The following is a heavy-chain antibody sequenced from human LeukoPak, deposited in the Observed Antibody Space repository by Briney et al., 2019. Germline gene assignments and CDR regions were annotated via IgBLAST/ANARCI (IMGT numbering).Heavy chain of an antibody. CDR1: GYTFTSYD. V-gene: IGHV1-8*02. CDR3: ARDKKSVVVTQGRWFDP. CDR2: MNPNSGNT. Sequence: ASVKVSCKASGYTFTSYDINWVRQATGLGLEWMGWMNPNSGNTGYAQKFQGRVTMTRDTSTSTVYMELSSLRSEDTAVYYCARDKKSVVVTQGRWFDPWGQGTLVTVSS. J-gene: IGHJ5*02. D-gene: IGHD4-23*01.